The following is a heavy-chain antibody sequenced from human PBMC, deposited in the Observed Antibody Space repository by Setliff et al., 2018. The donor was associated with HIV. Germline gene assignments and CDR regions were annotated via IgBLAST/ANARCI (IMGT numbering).Heavy chain of an antibody. D-gene: IGHD6-13*01. J-gene: IGHJ3*02. CDR3: ARSGYSSSWGAFDI. CDR1: GGSIGSGSHY. Sequence: SETLSLTCTVSGGSIGSGSHYWSWIRQPAGKGLEWIGHIYTTGSPTYNPSLKSRVTMSVDTSKNQFSLRLSSVTAADTAVYYCARSGYSSSWGAFDIWGQGTMVTVSS. V-gene: IGHV4-61*09. CDR2: IYTTGSP.